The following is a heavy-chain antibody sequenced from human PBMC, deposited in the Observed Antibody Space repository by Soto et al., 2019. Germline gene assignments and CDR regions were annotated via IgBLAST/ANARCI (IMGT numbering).Heavy chain of an antibody. J-gene: IGHJ6*03. CDR2: INPSGGST. D-gene: IGHD6-13*01. Sequence: ASVKVSCKASGYTFTSYYMHWVRQAPGQGLEWMGIINPSGGSTSYAQKFQGRVTMTRDTSTSTVYMELSSLRSEDTAVYYCARGIAAKGGYYYYYMDVWGKGTTVTVSS. CDR1: GYTFTSYY. V-gene: IGHV1-46*03. CDR3: ARGIAAKGGYYYYYMDV.